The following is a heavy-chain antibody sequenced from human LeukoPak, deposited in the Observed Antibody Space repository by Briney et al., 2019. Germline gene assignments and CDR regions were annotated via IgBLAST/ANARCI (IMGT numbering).Heavy chain of an antibody. CDR2: IYYSGST. V-gene: IGHV4-31*03. Sequence: SETLSLTCTVSGGSISSGGYSWSWIRQHPGKGLEWIGYIYYSGSTYYNPSLKSRVTISVDTSKNQFSLKLSSVTAADTAVYYCARDSLRNGYSPYWYFDLWGRGTLVTVSS. CDR3: ARDSLRNGYSPYWYFDL. D-gene: IGHD4-17*01. CDR1: GGSISSGGYS. J-gene: IGHJ2*01.